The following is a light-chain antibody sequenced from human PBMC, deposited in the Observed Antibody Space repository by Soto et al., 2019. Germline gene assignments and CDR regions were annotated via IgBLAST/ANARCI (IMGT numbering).Light chain of an antibody. J-gene: IGKJ1*01. CDR1: QSVSSY. CDR2: GAS. Sequence: EIVLTQSPAPLSLSPGERATLSCRASQSVSSYLAWYQQKPGQAPRLLIYGASSRATGIPDRFSGSGSGTDFTLTISSLEPEDFAVYYCQQLTDWPPQWTFGQGTKVDIK. CDR3: QQLTDWPPQWT. V-gene: IGKV3-11*01.